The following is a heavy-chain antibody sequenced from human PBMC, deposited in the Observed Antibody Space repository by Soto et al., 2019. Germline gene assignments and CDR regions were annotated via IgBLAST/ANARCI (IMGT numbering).Heavy chain of an antibody. D-gene: IGHD2-15*01. CDR1: GGTFSSYA. J-gene: IGHJ4*02. CDR2: IIPIFGTA. V-gene: IGHV1-69*06. CDR3: ARDQDCSGGSCYSLPYYFDY. Sequence: ASVKVSCKASGGTFSSYAISWVRQAPGQGLEWMGGIIPIFGTANYAQKFQGRVTITADKSTSTAYMELSSLRSEDTAVYYCARDQDCSGGSCYSLPYYFDYRGQGTLVTVSS.